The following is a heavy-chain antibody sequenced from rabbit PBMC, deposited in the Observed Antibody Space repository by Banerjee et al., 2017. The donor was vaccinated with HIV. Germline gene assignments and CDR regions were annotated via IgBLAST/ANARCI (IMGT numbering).Heavy chain of an antibody. V-gene: IGHV1S45*01. Sequence: LEESGGGLVKPGGTLTLTCTVSGFSFSSNWICWVRQAPGKGLEWIACIDTNDGDTDYANWPKGRFTISKASSTTVTLQMTSLTAADTATYFCARDGAGNTYFNLWGQGTLVTVS. D-gene: IGHD8-1*01. J-gene: IGHJ4*01. CDR2: IDTNDGDT. CDR1: GFSFSSNW. CDR3: ARDGAGNTYFNL.